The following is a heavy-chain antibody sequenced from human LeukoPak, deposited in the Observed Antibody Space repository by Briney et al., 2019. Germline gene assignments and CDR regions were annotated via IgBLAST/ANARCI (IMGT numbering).Heavy chain of an antibody. CDR1: GFTFSSYG. Sequence: GGSLRLSCAASGFTFSSYGMSWVRQAPGKGLEWVSAISGSGGSTYYADSVKGRFTISRDNSKNTLYLQMNSLRAEDTAVYYCARDYSGENFDYWGQGTLVTVSS. CDR2: ISGSGGST. CDR3: ARDYSGENFDY. J-gene: IGHJ4*02. D-gene: IGHD3-10*01. V-gene: IGHV3-23*01.